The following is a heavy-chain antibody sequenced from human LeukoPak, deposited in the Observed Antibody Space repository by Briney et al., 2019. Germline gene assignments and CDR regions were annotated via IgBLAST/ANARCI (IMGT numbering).Heavy chain of an antibody. CDR3: ARVGYSGWNLEY. V-gene: IGHV3-7*01. CDR1: GFTFRSYW. J-gene: IGHJ4*02. CDR2: INQGGSVK. D-gene: IGHD5-12*01. Sequence: GGSLRLSXAASGFTFRSYWMSWVRQAPGKGLEWVANINQGGSVKYYVDSVKGRFTISRDDAKNSLYVQMNSLRDEDTAVYYCARVGYSGWNLEYWGQGTLVTVSS.